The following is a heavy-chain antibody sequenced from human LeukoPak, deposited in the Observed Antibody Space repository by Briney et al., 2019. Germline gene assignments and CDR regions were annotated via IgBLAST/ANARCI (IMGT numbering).Heavy chain of an antibody. CDR1: GFTFSSYG. J-gene: IGHJ4*02. V-gene: IGHV3-30*03. CDR2: ISYDGSNK. D-gene: IGHD2-15*01. Sequence: GGSLRLSCAASGFTFSSYGMHWVRQAPGKGLEWVAVISYDGSNKYYADSVKGRFTISRDNAKNSLYLQMNSLRAEDTAVYYCARYCSGGSCSLDYWGQGTLVTVSS. CDR3: ARYCSGGSCSLDY.